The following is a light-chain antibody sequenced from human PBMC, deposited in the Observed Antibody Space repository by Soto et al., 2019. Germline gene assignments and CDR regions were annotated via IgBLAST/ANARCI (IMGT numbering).Light chain of an antibody. CDR1: SSNIGSNT. CDR2: SHN. J-gene: IGLJ2*01. Sequence: QSVLTQSPSASGTPGQRVTISCSGSSSNIGSNTVNWYQQLQGTAPKLLIYSHNQRPSGVPDRFSGSKSGTSASLAISGLQSEDEADYYCAAWDGSLKAVVFGGGTKLTVL. CDR3: AAWDGSLKAVV. V-gene: IGLV1-44*01.